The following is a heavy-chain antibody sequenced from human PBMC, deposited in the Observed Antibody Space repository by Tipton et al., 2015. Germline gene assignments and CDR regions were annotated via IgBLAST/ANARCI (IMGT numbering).Heavy chain of an antibody. CDR1: DYSIRDYY. CDR2: VFYTGGT. V-gene: IGHV4-59*01. CDR3: AREPTSGNYFDD. D-gene: IGHD2-2*01. Sequence: TLSLTCTVSDYSIRDYYWSWIRQPPGQELEWIGYVFYTGGTYYNPSLKSRVTISIDTWEKQLSLRLTSVTAADTAVYYCAREPTSGNYFDDWGQGTLVTVSS. J-gene: IGHJ4*02.